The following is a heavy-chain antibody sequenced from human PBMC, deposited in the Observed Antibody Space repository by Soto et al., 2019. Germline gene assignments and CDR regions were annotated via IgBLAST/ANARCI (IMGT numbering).Heavy chain of an antibody. V-gene: IGHV1-69*06. J-gene: IGHJ6*02. Sequence: QVQVVQSGPEVKNPGSSVKVSCKASGGTLSSYAINWVRQAPGQGLEWVGGVIPVFDSTKYAQKFQGRVTITADKPRSTVYLELTGLRFDDTAVYYCARGTLRRDGYTGDRDADYIYTMDVWGQGTTVTVS. CDR2: VIPVFDST. CDR3: ARGTLRRDGYTGDRDADYIYTMDV. CDR1: GGTLSSYA. D-gene: IGHD4-17*01.